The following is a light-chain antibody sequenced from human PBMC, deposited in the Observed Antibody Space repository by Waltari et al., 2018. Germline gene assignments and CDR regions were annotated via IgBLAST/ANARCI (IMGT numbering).Light chain of an antibody. CDR3: QQYNKWPPYT. CDR2: GAS. J-gene: IGKJ2*01. CDR1: QSVGSD. V-gene: IGKV3-15*01. Sequence: EIVMTQSPATLSVSPGERATLSCRASQSVGSDLAWYQQKPGQAPSLLIYGASTRVTGVATRVSGSGSGTEFTLTISSLQSEDFAVYYCQQYNKWPPYTFGQGTKLEIK.